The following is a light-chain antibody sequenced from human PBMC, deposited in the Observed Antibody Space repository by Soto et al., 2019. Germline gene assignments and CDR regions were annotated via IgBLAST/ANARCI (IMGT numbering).Light chain of an antibody. Sequence: QSALTQPPSASGSPGRSVTISCTGTRSDIGGSNFISWYQQHPGEAPKLLIFEINKRPSGVPGRFSGSKSGNTASLTVSGLQAEDEADYYCGSYAGNTIFVFGTGTKLTVL. V-gene: IGLV2-8*01. J-gene: IGLJ1*01. CDR2: EIN. CDR1: RSDIGGSNF. CDR3: GSYAGNTIFV.